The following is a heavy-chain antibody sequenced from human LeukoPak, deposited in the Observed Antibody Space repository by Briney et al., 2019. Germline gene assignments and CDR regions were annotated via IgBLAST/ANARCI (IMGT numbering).Heavy chain of an antibody. V-gene: IGHV3-74*01. J-gene: IGHJ4*02. CDR3: ARARIAVAQLTDY. CDR1: GFTFSSYW. CDR2: ISSDGSTT. Sequence: GGSLRLSCAASGFTFSSYWMHWVRQAPGKGLVWVSRISSDGSTTHYADSVKGRFTISRDNAKNTLYLQMNSLRAEDTAVYYRARARIAVAQLTDYWGQGTLVTVSS. D-gene: IGHD6-19*01.